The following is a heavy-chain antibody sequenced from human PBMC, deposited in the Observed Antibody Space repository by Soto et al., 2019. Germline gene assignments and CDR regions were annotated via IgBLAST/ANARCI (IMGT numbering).Heavy chain of an antibody. CDR2: ISAYNGNT. CDR1: GYTFTNYG. V-gene: IGHV1-18*01. J-gene: IGHJ5*02. D-gene: IGHD3-9*01. CDR3: AREYDILTGYPGENWFDP. Sequence: GASVKVSCKASGYTFTNYGISWVRQAPGQGLEWMGWISAYNGNTNYAQKLQGRVTMTTDTSTSTAYMELRSLRSDDTAVYYCAREYDILTGYPGENWFDPWGQGTLVTVSS.